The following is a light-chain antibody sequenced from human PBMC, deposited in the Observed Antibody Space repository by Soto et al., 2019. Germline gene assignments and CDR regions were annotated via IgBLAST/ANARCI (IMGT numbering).Light chain of an antibody. Sequence: VMTQTPLTMSVTPGQPASISCKSSQSLLHSAGETFLFWYLQKPGQSPQLXXXLGSNRASGVPDRFSGSGSGTDFTLKISRVEAEDVGVYYCVQALQSPTWTFGQGTKVDIK. CDR3: VQALQSPTWT. V-gene: IGKV2-28*01. J-gene: IGKJ1*01. CDR1: QSLLHSAGETF. CDR2: LGS.